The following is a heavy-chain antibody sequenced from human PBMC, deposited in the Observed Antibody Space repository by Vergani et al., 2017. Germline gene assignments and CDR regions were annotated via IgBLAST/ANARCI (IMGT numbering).Heavy chain of an antibody. CDR1: GYSFTSYW. J-gene: IGHJ4*02. V-gene: IGHV5-51*01. Sequence: EVPLVQSGAEVKTPGDSLKISCKCSGYSFTSYWIGWVRQMPGKGLEWMGIIYPGYSDTRYSPSFQGQITISADKSISTPYLQWSSLKASDTAMYYCESRKDDCGDWRFDYWGQGTLVTVSS. D-gene: IGHD4-17*01. CDR3: ESRKDDCGDWRFDY. CDR2: IYPGYSDT.